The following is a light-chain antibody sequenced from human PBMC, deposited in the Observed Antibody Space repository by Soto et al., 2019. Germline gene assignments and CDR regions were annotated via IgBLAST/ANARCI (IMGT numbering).Light chain of an antibody. J-gene: IGKJ2*01. Sequence: EIVMPQSPATLSVSPGERATLSCRASQSVSSNLAWYQQKPGQAPRLLIYGASTRATGIPARFSGSGSGTAFTLTISSVQFEDFALYYCEQDNNWAPYNSSKRTKLYIK. CDR3: EQDNNWAPYN. CDR2: GAS. CDR1: QSVSSN. V-gene: IGKV3-15*01.